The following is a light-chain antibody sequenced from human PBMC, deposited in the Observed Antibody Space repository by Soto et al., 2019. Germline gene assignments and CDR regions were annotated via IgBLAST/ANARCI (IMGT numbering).Light chain of an antibody. J-gene: IGLJ1*01. CDR2: EVS. Sequence: QSALTQPPSASGSPGQSVTISCTGTSSDVGGYTYVSWYQQHPGKAPKLMIYEVSKRPSGDPDRFSGSKSGNTASLTVSGLQAEDGADYYCSSYAGITPYVFGTGTKV. V-gene: IGLV2-8*01. CDR3: SSYAGITPYV. CDR1: SSDVGGYTY.